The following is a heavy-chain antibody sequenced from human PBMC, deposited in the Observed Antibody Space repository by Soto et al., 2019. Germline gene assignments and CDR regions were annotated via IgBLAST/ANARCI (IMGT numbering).Heavy chain of an antibody. CDR2: IYPGDSDT. Sequence: PGESLKISCKGSGYTFNTYWIGWVRQMPGKGLEWMGFIYPGDSDTTYSPSFQGQVTISVDKSISTAYLQWSSLKVSDTAMYCCARQKLWMATINNDAFDVWGQGTKVTVSS. D-gene: IGHD2-21*01. V-gene: IGHV5-51*01. CDR3: ARQKLWMATINNDAFDV. CDR1: GYTFNTYW. J-gene: IGHJ3*01.